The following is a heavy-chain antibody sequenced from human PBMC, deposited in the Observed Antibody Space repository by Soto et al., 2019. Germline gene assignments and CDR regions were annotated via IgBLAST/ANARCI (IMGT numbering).Heavy chain of an antibody. CDR2: VYPADSDP. D-gene: IGHD6-19*01. CDR1: GNIFTSYW. CDR3: ARPFDTSGWYDF. V-gene: IGHV5-51*01. Sequence: AAFLKISCKSSGNIFTSYWIGWLRQMPGKGLMLMGIVYPADSDPRYSPSFQGQVTISAVKSISTAYLQWSSLRASDTAMYYCARPFDTSGWYDFRGKGTLVTGST. J-gene: IGHJ5*01.